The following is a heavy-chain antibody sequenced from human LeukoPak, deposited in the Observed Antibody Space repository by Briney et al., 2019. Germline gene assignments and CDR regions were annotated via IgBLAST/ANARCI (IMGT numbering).Heavy chain of an antibody. CDR1: GGTFSSYA. J-gene: IGHJ4*02. V-gene: IGHV1-69*01. CDR2: IIPIFGTA. D-gene: IGHD3-3*01. Sequence: GSSVKVSCKASGGTFSSYAISWVRQAPGQGLEWMGGIIPIFGTANYAQKFQGRVTITADESTSTAYMELSSLRSDDTAVYYCAREDWYDFWSGSHLDYWGQGTLVTVSS. CDR3: AREDWYDFWSGSHLDY.